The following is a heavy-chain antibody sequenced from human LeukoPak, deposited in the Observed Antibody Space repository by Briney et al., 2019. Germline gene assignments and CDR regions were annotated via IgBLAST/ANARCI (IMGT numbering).Heavy chain of an antibody. Sequence: QPGGSLRLSCAASGFTLSGYAMSWVRQAPGKGLEWVSAIIGSGGSTYYADSVKGRFTISRDNSKNTLFLQMNSLRAEDTAVYYCAKSNSFDYWGQGTLVTVSS. J-gene: IGHJ4*02. CDR3: AKSNSFDY. CDR1: GFTLSGYA. V-gene: IGHV3-23*01. CDR2: IIGSGGST.